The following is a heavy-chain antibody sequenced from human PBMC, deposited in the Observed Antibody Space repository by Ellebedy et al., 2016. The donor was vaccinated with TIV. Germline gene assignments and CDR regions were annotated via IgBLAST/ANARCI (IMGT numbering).Heavy chain of an antibody. D-gene: IGHD6-19*01. CDR3: ARAGGQWLEYWYFDL. CDR1: GFTFSSYS. J-gene: IGHJ2*01. V-gene: IGHV3-48*02. CDR2: ISSSSSTI. Sequence: PGGSLRLSCAASGFTFSSYSMNWVRQAPGKGLEWVSYISSSSSTIYYADSVKGRFTISRDNAKNSLYLQMNSLRDEDTAVYYCARAGGQWLEYWYFDLWGRGTLVTVSS.